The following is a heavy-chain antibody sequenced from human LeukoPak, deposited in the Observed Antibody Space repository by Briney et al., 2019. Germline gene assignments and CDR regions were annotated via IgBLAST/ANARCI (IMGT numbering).Heavy chain of an antibody. CDR2: IYYSGST. Sequence: SETLSLTCTVSGGSISSSSYYWGWIRQPPGKGLEWIGSIYYSGSTYYNPSLKSPVTISVDTSKNQFSLKMNSVTAADTAVYYCARDSGTAGYYPHWGQGTLVTVSS. CDR1: GGSISSSSYY. J-gene: IGHJ4*02. D-gene: IGHD3-9*01. CDR3: ARDSGTAGYYPH. V-gene: IGHV4-39*07.